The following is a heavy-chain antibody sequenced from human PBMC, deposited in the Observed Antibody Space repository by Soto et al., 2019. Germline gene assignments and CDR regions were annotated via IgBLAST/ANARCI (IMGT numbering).Heavy chain of an antibody. CDR1: GDSMSKYY. V-gene: IGHV4-4*07. CDR3: ARTVGAAYYFDF. CDR2: IYTSGST. D-gene: IGHD1-26*01. Sequence: PSETLSLTCTVSGDSMSKYYWSWIRQPAGKGLEWIGRIYTSGSTNYNPSLKGRVNMSIDTSNNHFSLNLKSVTAADAAVYYCARTVGAAYYFDFWGQGALVTVSS. J-gene: IGHJ4*02.